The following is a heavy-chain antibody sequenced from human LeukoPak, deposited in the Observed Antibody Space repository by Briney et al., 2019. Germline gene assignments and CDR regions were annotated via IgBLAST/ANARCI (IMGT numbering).Heavy chain of an antibody. D-gene: IGHD2-21*02. CDR3: ARDTAGFDY. Sequence: GGSLRLSCAASRFTFSNYWMSWVRQAPGKGLEWVASINQDGGERYYVDSVKGRFTISRDNAKNSLYLQMNSLRAEDTAVYYCARDTAGFDYWGQGSLVTVSS. CDR1: RFTFSNYW. V-gene: IGHV3-7*03. CDR2: INQDGGER. J-gene: IGHJ4*02.